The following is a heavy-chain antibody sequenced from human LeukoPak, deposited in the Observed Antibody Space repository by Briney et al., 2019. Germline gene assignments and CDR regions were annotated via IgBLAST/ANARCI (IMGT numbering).Heavy chain of an antibody. Sequence: GASVKVSCKASGYTFTGYYMHWVRQAPGQGLEWMGWINPNSGDTNYAQKFQGRVTMTRDTSISTAYMDLNRLRSDDTAVYYCTRGRAATGIFWFDPWGQGTLVTVSS. J-gene: IGHJ5*02. CDR1: GYTFTGYY. CDR3: TRGRAATGIFWFDP. D-gene: IGHD6-13*01. V-gene: IGHV1-2*02. CDR2: INPNSGDT.